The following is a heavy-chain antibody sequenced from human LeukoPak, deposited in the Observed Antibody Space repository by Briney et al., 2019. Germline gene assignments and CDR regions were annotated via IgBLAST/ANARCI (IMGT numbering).Heavy chain of an antibody. Sequence: GRSLRLSCAASGFTFSSYAMHWVRQAPGKGLEWVTVISFDGSNRYADSVKGRFTISRDNSKSTLYLQMNSLRGEDTAVYYCARERYSSSWQIENDAFDIWGQGTMVTVSS. CDR3: ARERYSSSWQIENDAFDI. J-gene: IGHJ3*02. CDR2: ISFDGSNR. CDR1: GFTFSSYA. V-gene: IGHV3-30-3*01. D-gene: IGHD6-13*01.